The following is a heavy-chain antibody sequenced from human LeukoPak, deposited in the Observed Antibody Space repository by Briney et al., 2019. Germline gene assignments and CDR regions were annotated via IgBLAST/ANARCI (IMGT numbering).Heavy chain of an antibody. V-gene: IGHV4-59*01. CDR3: ARVFRGYSYGYLGAFDI. Sequence: SETLSLTCTVSGGSISTYYWSWIRQPPGKGLEWIGYISYSGSTNYNPPLKSRVTISVDMSKSQFSLKLSSVTAADTAVYYCARVFRGYSYGYLGAFDIWGPGTMVTVSS. J-gene: IGHJ3*02. CDR1: GGSISTYY. D-gene: IGHD5-18*01. CDR2: ISYSGST.